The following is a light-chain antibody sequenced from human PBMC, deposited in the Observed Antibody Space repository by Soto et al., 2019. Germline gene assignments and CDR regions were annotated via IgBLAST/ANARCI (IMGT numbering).Light chain of an antibody. CDR2: ATS. CDR3: QQYFRSLVE. J-gene: IGKJ1*01. CDR1: QSVSARF. Sequence: ELVLTQSPDTLSLSPGERATLSCRASQSVSARFLAWYQHRPGQAPRLLISATSTRAPGIPDRFSGSGSGTDFTLTISSLEAEDVAVYYCQQYFRSLVEFGQGTKVEIK. V-gene: IGKV3-20*01.